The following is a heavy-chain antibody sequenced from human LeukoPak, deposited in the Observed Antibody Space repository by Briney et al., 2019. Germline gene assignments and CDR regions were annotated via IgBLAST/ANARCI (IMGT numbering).Heavy chain of an antibody. CDR2: ISAYNGNT. D-gene: IGHD4-17*01. J-gene: IGHJ4*02. CDR1: GYTFTSYG. Sequence: GGSVKVSCKASGYTFTSYGISWVRQAPGRGLEWMGWISAYNGNTNYAQKLQGRVTMTTDTSTSTAYMELRSLRSDDTAVYYCARETTVTPFDYWGQGTLVTVSS. CDR3: ARETTVTPFDY. V-gene: IGHV1-18*01.